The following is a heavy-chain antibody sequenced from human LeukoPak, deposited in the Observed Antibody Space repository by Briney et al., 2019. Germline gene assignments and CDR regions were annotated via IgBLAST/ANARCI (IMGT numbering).Heavy chain of an antibody. J-gene: IGHJ4*02. Sequence: SETLSLTCTVSGGSISSYYWSWIRQPPGKGLEWIGYIYYSGSTNYNPSLKSRVTISVDTPKNQFSLKLSSVTAADTAVYYCARVLVEMATIVGFDYWGQGTLVTVSS. D-gene: IGHD5-24*01. CDR1: GGSISSYY. V-gene: IGHV4-59*01. CDR2: IYYSGST. CDR3: ARVLVEMATIVGFDY.